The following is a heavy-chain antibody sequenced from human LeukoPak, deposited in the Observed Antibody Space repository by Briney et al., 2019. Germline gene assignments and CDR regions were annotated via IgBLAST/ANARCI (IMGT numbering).Heavy chain of an antibody. CDR1: GYTFTSYG. CDR3: PGGANWNYLSYYYYYTDV. J-gene: IGHJ6*03. V-gene: IGHV1-18*01. Sequence: ASVKVSCKASGYTFTSYGISWVRQAPGQGLEWMGWISAYNGNTNYAQKLQGRVTMTTDTSTSTPYIELRGRKSDDTAVYFFPGGANWNYLSYYYYYTDVWGKGTTVTVSS. D-gene: IGHD1-7*01. CDR2: ISAYNGNT.